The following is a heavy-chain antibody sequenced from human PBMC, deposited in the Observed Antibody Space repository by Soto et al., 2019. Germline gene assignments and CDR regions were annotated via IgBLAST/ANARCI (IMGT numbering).Heavy chain of an antibody. J-gene: IGHJ3*02. Sequence: TSETLSLTCAVSGGSISSGGYSWSWLRQPPGKGLEWIGCIYHSGSTYYNPSLKSRGTISVDSSKIRFSLKLRSVTAADTAVYYCARAAEYSRSTIALDIWGQAAMVTVSS. V-gene: IGHV4-30-2*01. CDR1: GGSISSGGYS. CDR3: ARAAEYSRSTIALDI. CDR2: IYHSGST. D-gene: IGHD6-6*01.